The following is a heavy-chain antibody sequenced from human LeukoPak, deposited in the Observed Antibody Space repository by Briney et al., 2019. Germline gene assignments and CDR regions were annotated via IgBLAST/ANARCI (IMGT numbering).Heavy chain of an antibody. Sequence: SVKVSCKASGGTFSSYAISWVRQAPGQGLEWMGGIIPIFGTANYAQKFQGRVTITADESTSTAYMELSSLRSEDTAVYYCTRNSIEYSSSSGWFDPWGQGTLVTVSS. CDR2: IIPIFGTA. D-gene: IGHD6-6*01. CDR3: TRNSIEYSSSSGWFDP. CDR1: GGTFSSYA. J-gene: IGHJ5*02. V-gene: IGHV1-69*13.